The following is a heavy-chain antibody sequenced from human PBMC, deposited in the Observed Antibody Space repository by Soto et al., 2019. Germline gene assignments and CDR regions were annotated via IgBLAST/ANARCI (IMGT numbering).Heavy chain of an antibody. CDR1: AFTFSSYA. J-gene: IGHJ4*02. CDR3: AKGRASDCPGCTQDF. Sequence: EVQLLESGGGLAQPGGSLRLSCAASAFTFSSYAMSWVRQAPGTGLEWVSAVSGSGDSTYYADSVKGRFTISRDNSKNTLYLQMNSLRAADTAVYYCAKGRASDCPGCTQDFWGQGTLVTVSS. CDR2: VSGSGDST. V-gene: IGHV3-23*01. D-gene: IGHD2-21*02.